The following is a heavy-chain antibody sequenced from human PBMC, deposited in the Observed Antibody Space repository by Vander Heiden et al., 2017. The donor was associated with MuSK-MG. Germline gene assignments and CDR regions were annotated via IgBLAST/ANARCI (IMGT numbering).Heavy chain of an antibody. D-gene: IGHD2-15*01. CDR2: IIPSFGTA. CDR1: AGTFSRYA. Sequence: VQLVQSGAQVKKPGCSVSVSCKASAGTFSRYAISWVRQAPGQGLEWMGGIIPSFGTANYAQKFQGRVTITADETTSTAYMELSSLRSEDTAVYCGARDQVVASVYWYFDLWCRGTMVTVSS. V-gene: IGHV1-69*01. CDR3: ARDQVVASVYWYFDL. J-gene: IGHJ2*01.